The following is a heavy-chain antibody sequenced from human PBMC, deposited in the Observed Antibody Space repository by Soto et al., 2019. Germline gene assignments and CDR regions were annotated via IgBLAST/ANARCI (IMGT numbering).Heavy chain of an antibody. D-gene: IGHD3-10*01. CDR1: GYTFTSYG. V-gene: IGHV1-18*01. CDR3: ARASLEELPHWTGDSRADYFDY. CDR2: ISAYNGNT. J-gene: IGHJ4*02. Sequence: ASVKVSCKASGYTFTSYGISWVRQAPGQGLEWMGWISAYNGNTNYAQKLQGRVTMTTDTSTSTAYMELRSLRSDDTAVYYCARASLEELPHWTGDSRADYFDYWGQGTLVTVSS.